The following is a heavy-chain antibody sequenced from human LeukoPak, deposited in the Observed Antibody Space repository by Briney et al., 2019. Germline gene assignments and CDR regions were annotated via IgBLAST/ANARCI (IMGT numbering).Heavy chain of an antibody. D-gene: IGHD6-19*01. CDR1: GFTFSSYG. CDR3: AKDTSTIAVAGTCFDY. CDR2: TRYDEDNK. J-gene: IGHJ4*02. Sequence: GGSLRLSCAASGFTFSSYGMNWVRQAPGKGLEWVAFTRYDEDNKYYAESVKGRFTISRDNSKNTLYLQMNSLRVEDTAVYYCAKDTSTIAVAGTCFDYWGQGTLVTVSS. V-gene: IGHV3-30*02.